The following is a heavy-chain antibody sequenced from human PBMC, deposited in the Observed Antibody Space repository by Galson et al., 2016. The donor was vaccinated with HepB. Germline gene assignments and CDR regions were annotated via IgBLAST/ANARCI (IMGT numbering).Heavy chain of an antibody. V-gene: IGHV1-18*01. CDR3: ARWEPSNDYNGMDV. CDR1: GYTFSRNG. Sequence: SVKVSCKASGYTFSRNGISWVRQAPGQGLEWMGWISGYNGDTNYAQKFQGRVTLTTDASTTTAYMEMRSLRFDDTAVYYCARWEPSNDYNGMDVWGQGTTVIVSS. CDR2: ISGYNGDT. D-gene: IGHD1-26*01. J-gene: IGHJ6*02.